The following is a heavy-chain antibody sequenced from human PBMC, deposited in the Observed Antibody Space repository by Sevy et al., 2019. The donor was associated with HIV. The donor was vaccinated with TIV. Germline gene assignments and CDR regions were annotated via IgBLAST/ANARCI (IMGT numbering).Heavy chain of an antibody. J-gene: IGHJ4*02. CDR1: GFSVSINY. CDR2: IYSGGDT. D-gene: IGHD6-19*01. Sequence: GGSQRLSCAASGFSVSINYMSWVRQAPGKGLEFVSVIYSGGDTYYADSAKGRFTISRDNSKNTLYLQMNSLGAEDTAVYYCGRGAGYSTGWAPRYYFDYGGQGTLVTVSS. CDR3: GRGAGYSTGWAPRYYFDY. V-gene: IGHV3-53*01.